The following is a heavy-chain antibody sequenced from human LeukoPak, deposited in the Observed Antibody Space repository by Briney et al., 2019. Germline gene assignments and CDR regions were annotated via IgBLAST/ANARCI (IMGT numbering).Heavy chain of an antibody. D-gene: IGHD1-20*01. CDR2: ISAYNGNT. Sequence: ASVKVSCKASGHTFTSYGISWVRQAPGQGLEWMGWISAYNGNTNYAQKLQGRVTMTTDTSTSTAYMELRSLRSDDTAVYYCARDLVAITGIGNWFDPWGQGTLVTVSS. CDR3: ARDLVAITGIGNWFDP. CDR1: GHTFTSYG. J-gene: IGHJ5*02. V-gene: IGHV1-18*01.